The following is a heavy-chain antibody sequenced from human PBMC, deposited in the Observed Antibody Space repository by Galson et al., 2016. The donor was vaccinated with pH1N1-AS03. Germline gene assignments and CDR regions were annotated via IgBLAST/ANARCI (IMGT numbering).Heavy chain of an antibody. CDR3: ARPLAVTDAFDI. D-gene: IGHD2-21*02. CDR2: IYYSGTT. Sequence: ETLSLTCKVSGDSISSSRFYWGWIRQPPGKGLEWIGSIYYSGTTYYTSSLKSRVTISVDTSKNEFSLRLTSVTAADTAVYYCARPLAVTDAFDIWGKGTMVTIS. V-gene: IGHV4-39*01. CDR1: GDSISSSRFY. J-gene: IGHJ3*02.